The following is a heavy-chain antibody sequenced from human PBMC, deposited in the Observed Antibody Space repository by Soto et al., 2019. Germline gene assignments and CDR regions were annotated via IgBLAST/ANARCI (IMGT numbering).Heavy chain of an antibody. Sequence: EVQLVESGGGLVKPGGSLRLSCEASGFTVSNAWMSWVRQAPGKGLEWVGRIKSKTDGGTTDYAAPVKGRFTISRDDSKNTLSLQMTSLITEDIAMYYCTTDPRGYYDFWSGYYTFDYWGQVTLGSV. CDR2: IKSKTDGGTT. CDR1: GFTVSNAW. CDR3: TTDPRGYYDFWSGYYTFDY. D-gene: IGHD3-3*01. V-gene: IGHV3-15*01. J-gene: IGHJ4*02.